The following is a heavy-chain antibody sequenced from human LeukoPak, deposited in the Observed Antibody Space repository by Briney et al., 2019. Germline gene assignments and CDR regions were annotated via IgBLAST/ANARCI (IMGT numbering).Heavy chain of an antibody. V-gene: IGHV1-8*01. J-gene: IGHJ4*02. Sequence: ASVKVSCKASGYTFTSYDINWVRQATGQGLEWMGWMNPNSGNTGYAQKFQGRVTMTRNTSISTAYMELSSVTAADTAVYYCARAPDFWSGYTFDYWGQGTLVTVSS. CDR2: MNPNSGNT. D-gene: IGHD3-3*01. CDR1: GYTFTSYD. CDR3: ARAPDFWSGYTFDY.